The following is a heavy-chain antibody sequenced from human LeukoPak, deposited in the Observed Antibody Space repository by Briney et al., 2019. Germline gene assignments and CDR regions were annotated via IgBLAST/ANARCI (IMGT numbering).Heavy chain of an antibody. V-gene: IGHV1-8*01. CDR3: ARGRQGNFGVVINY. CDR1: GYTFTSYD. D-gene: IGHD3-3*01. Sequence: ASVKVSCKASGYTFTSYDTNWVRQATGQGLEWMGWMNPNSGNTGYAQKFQGRVTMTRNTSISTAYMELSSLRSEDTAVYYCARGRQGNFGVVINYWGQVTLVTVSS. J-gene: IGHJ4*02. CDR2: MNPNSGNT.